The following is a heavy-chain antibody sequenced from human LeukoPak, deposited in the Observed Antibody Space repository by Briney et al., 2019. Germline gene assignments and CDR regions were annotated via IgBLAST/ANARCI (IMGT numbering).Heavy chain of an antibody. CDR2: ISSSSSYI. CDR3: ARDGWDLRPADRITMVRGVIITGDY. Sequence: GGSLRLSCAASGFTFSSYSMNWVRQAPGKGLEWVSSISSSSSYIYYADSVKGRFTISRDNAKSSLYLQMNSLRAEDTAVYYCARDGWDLRPADRITMVRGVIITGDYWGQGTLVTVSS. J-gene: IGHJ4*02. D-gene: IGHD3-10*01. V-gene: IGHV3-21*01. CDR1: GFTFSSYS.